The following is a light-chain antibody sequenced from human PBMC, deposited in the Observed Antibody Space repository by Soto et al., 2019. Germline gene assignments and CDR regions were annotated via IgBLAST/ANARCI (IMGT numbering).Light chain of an antibody. Sequence: EIVMTQSPATLSVSPGEGATLSCRASQSVSRNLAWYQQRPGQAPRLLISGASTRATGIAARFSGSGSGREFTLTISSLQSEDSALYYCQQYSNCPTFGQGTRLEIK. V-gene: IGKV3-15*01. CDR2: GAS. CDR1: QSVSRN. CDR3: QQYSNCPT. J-gene: IGKJ5*01.